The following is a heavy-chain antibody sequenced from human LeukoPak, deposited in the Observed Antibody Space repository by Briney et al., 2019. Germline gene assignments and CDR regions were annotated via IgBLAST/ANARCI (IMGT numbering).Heavy chain of an antibody. D-gene: IGHD6-19*01. Sequence: GRSLRLSCAASGFTFDDYAMPWVRQAPGKGLEWVSGISWNSGSIGYADSVKGRFTISRDNAKNSLYLQMNSLRAEDTALYYCAKDRGKYSSGWYNWFDPWGQGTLVTVSS. J-gene: IGHJ5*02. CDR2: ISWNSGSI. V-gene: IGHV3-9*01. CDR1: GFTFDDYA. CDR3: AKDRGKYSSGWYNWFDP.